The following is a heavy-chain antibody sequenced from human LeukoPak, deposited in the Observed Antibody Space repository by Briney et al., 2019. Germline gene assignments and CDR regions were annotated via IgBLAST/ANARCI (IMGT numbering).Heavy chain of an antibody. D-gene: IGHD2-21*02. Sequence: GGSLRLSCAASGFTFSSYAMHWVRQAPGKGLEWVAVLSYDGSNKYYADSVKGRFTISRDNSKNTLYLQMNSLRAEDTAVYYCARDQKDSYCGGDCYSGYFDYWGQGTLVTVSS. CDR1: GFTFSSYA. CDR2: LSYDGSNK. V-gene: IGHV3-30*04. J-gene: IGHJ4*02. CDR3: ARDQKDSYCGGDCYSGYFDY.